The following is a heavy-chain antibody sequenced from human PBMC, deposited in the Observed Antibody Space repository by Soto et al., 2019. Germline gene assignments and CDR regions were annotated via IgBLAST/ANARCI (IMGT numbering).Heavy chain of an antibody. Sequence: ASVKVSCKASGYTFTSYGISWVRQAPGQGLEWMGWINAYNGNTNYAQKLQGRVTMTTDTSTSTAYMELSSLRSDDTAVYYCARDPRYCGRDCENDYWGQGTLVTVSS. CDR2: INAYNGNT. CDR1: GYTFTSYG. V-gene: IGHV1-18*01. CDR3: ARDPRYCGRDCENDY. D-gene: IGHD2-21*02. J-gene: IGHJ4*02.